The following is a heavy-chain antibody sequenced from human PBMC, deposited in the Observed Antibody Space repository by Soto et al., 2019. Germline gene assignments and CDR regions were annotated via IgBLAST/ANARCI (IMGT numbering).Heavy chain of an antibody. CDR3: ARVDEYSGYDTFDY. CDR2: INAGNGNT. J-gene: IGHJ4*02. Sequence: QVQLVQSGAEVKKPGASVKVSCKASGYTFTSYAMHWVRQAPGQRLEWMGWINAGNGNTKYSQKFQGRVTITRYTSASTAYMELSSLRSEDTAVYYCARVDEYSGYDTFDYWGQGTLVTVSS. V-gene: IGHV1-3*01. D-gene: IGHD5-12*01. CDR1: GYTFTSYA.